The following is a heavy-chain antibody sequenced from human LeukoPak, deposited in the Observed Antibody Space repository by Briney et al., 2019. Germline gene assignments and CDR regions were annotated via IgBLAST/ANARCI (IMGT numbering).Heavy chain of an antibody. V-gene: IGHV3-21*01. CDR2: ISSSSSYI. CDR3: ARRNWFDP. J-gene: IGHJ5*02. CDR1: GFTFSSYG. Sequence: GGSLRLSYAASGFTFSSYGMHWVRQAPGKGLEWVSSISSSSSYIYYADSVKGRFTISRDNAKNSLYLQMNSLRAEDTAVYYCARRNWFDPWGQGTLVTVSS.